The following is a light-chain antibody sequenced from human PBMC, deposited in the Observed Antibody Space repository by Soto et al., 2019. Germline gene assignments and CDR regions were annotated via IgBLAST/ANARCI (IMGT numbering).Light chain of an antibody. V-gene: IGLV1-44*01. CDR3: AAWDDSLNAYV. CDR1: NSNIGSNT. Sequence: QAVVTQPPSASRTPGQRVTISCSGSNSNIGSNTVNWYQQLPGTAPRFLIYSDKQRPPGVPERFSGSKSGTSASLAIGGLQSEDEADYYCAAWDDSLNAYVFGTGTKLTVL. J-gene: IGLJ1*01. CDR2: SDK.